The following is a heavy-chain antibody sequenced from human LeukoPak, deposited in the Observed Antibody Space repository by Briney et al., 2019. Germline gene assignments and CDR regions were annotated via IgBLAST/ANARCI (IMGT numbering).Heavy chain of an antibody. Sequence: ASVKVSCKASGYTFTSRAIHWVRRAPGQRLEWMGWINAGNGDTKYSQKFQGRVTFARDTSASTANMELSSLRSEDTAVYYCARDRGGTGDFDYWGQGTLVTVSS. CDR3: ARDRGGTGDFDY. CDR1: GYTFTSRA. J-gene: IGHJ4*02. D-gene: IGHD1-1*01. V-gene: IGHV1-3*01. CDR2: INAGNGDT.